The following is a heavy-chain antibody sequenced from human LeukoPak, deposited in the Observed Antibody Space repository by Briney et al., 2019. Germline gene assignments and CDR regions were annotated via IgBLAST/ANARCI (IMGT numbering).Heavy chain of an antibody. Sequence: SETLSLICTVSGYSINSGYYWGWIRQPPGKGLEWIGSIHHSGSTYYNPSLQSRVTISVDTSNNQFSLKLNSVTAADTAVYHCARDQYLDVLTGDRRYYFDYWGQGALVTVSS. CDR3: ARDQYLDVLTGDRRYYFDY. CDR2: IHHSGST. J-gene: IGHJ4*02. CDR1: GYSINSGYY. V-gene: IGHV4-38-2*02. D-gene: IGHD3-9*01.